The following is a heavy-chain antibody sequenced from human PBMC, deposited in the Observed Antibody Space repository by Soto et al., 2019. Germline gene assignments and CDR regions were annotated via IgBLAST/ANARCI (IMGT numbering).Heavy chain of an antibody. CDR1: GFTFSSYG. V-gene: IGHV3-30*18. CDR2: ISYDGSNK. D-gene: IGHD3-16*01. Sequence: PGGSLRLSCAASGFTFSSYGMHWVRQAPGKGLEWVAVISYDGSNKYYADSVKGRFTISRDNSKNTLYLQMNSLRAEDTAVYYCAKDGGWRNGMDVWGQGTTVTVSS. J-gene: IGHJ6*02. CDR3: AKDGGWRNGMDV.